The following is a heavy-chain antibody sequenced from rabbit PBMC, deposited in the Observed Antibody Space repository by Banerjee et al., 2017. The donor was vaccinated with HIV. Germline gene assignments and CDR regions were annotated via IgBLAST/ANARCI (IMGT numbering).Heavy chain of an antibody. CDR3: ARGGVGTTYPYGGMDL. V-gene: IGHV1S45*01. CDR2: IYTGSSGST. Sequence: EESGGGLVQPEGSLTLTCTASGFSFSSYWICWVRQAPGKGLEWIACIYTGSSGSTYYASWAKGRFTISKTSSTTVTLQMTSLTAADTATYFCARGGVGTTYPYGGMDLWGQGTLVTVS. J-gene: IGHJ6*01. CDR1: GFSFSSYW. D-gene: IGHD8-1*01.